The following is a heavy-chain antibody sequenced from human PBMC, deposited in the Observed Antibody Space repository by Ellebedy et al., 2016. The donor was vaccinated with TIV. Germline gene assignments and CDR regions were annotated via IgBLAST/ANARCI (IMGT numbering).Heavy chain of an antibody. J-gene: IGHJ1*01. Sequence: ASVKVSXKASGYTFTSYDINWVRQAAGQGLECMGWMNPNSGNTGYAQKFQGRVTMTSDTSISTAYMELRSLRSEDTAMYYCARAPFLTPVTPSRHWGQGTLVTVSS. CDR2: MNPNSGNT. D-gene: IGHD4-17*01. V-gene: IGHV1-8*01. CDR1: GYTFTSYD. CDR3: ARAPFLTPVTPSRH.